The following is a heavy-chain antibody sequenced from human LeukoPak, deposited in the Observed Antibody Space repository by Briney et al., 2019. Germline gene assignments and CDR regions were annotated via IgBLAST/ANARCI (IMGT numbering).Heavy chain of an antibody. CDR1: GFTFSSYG. CDR2: ISYDGSNK. V-gene: IGHV3-30*18. CDR3: AKDGSGITMTDSVHFDY. J-gene: IGHJ4*02. D-gene: IGHD3-22*01. Sequence: PGRSLRLSCAASGFTFSSYGMHWVRQAPGKGLEWVAVISYDGSNKYYADSVKGRFTISRDNSKNTLYLQVNSLRAEDTAVYYCAKDGSGITMTDSVHFDYWGQGTLVTVSS.